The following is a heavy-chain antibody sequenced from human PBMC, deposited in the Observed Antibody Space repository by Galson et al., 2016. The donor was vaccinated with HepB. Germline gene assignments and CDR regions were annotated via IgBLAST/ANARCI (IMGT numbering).Heavy chain of an antibody. CDR3: ARSSVDILATSGMDA. Sequence: SVKVSCKASGYTFTGYYMNWVRQAPGQGLEWMGRINLNSGDTKFAQKFQGRVTMTRDTSINTAYMEVTRLRSDDTAIYYCARSSVDILATSGMDAWGQGTTVTVSS. CDR1: GYTFTGYY. D-gene: IGHD5-12*01. J-gene: IGHJ6*02. V-gene: IGHV1-2*06. CDR2: INLNSGDT.